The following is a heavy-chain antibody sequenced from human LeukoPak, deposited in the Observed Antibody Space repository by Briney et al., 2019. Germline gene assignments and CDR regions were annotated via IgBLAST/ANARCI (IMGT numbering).Heavy chain of an antibody. CDR2: ISWNSGSI. V-gene: IGHV3-9*01. CDR1: GFTFDDYA. Sequence: GGSLRLSCAASGFTFDDYAMHWVRQAPGKGLEWVSGISWNSGSIGYADSVKGRFTISRDNAKNSLYLQMNSLRAEDTAVYYCARSKRHGDDVDWFDPWGQGTLVTVSS. D-gene: IGHD4-17*01. J-gene: IGHJ5*02. CDR3: ARSKRHGDDVDWFDP.